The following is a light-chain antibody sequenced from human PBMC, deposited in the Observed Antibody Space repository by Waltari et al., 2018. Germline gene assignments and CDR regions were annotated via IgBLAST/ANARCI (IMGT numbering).Light chain of an antibody. Sequence: EIVMTQSPDTLSVFPGERATLSCRASQSIRSNLAWYQHKPGQAPRLLIYAASTRATGIPARFGGSGSGTEFTLTISSLQSEDFAVYFCQQYDNWLGTFGPGTKVEIK. CDR3: QQYDNWLGT. J-gene: IGKJ1*01. CDR1: QSIRSN. V-gene: IGKV3-15*01. CDR2: AAS.